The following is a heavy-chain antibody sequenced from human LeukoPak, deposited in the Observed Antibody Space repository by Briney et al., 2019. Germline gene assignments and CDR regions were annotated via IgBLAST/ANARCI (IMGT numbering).Heavy chain of an antibody. D-gene: IGHD6-19*01. CDR1: GFTFSSYS. CDR3: ARDPISSGWGDY. J-gene: IGHJ4*02. V-gene: IGHV3-21*01. CDR2: ISSSSSYI. Sequence: GGSLRLSCAASGFTFSSYSMNWVRQAPGKGLEWVSSISSSSSYIYYADSVKGRFTISRDNAKNSLYQQMNSLRAEDTAVYYCARDPISSGWGDYWGQGTLVTVSS.